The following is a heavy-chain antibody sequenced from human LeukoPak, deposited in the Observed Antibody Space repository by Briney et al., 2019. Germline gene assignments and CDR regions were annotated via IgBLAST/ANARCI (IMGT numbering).Heavy chain of an antibody. CDR2: IASSGSTI. J-gene: IGHJ1*01. CDR1: GFTFSNYE. D-gene: IGHD3-22*01. CDR3: ATSRGYFFRWFQH. Sequence: GGSLRLSCSASGFTFSNYEMNWVRQAPGKGLEWVSYIASSGSTIYYADSVRGRFTISRDNAKSSLYLQMNSLRADDTAVYYCATSRGYFFRWFQHWGQGTLVTVSS. V-gene: IGHV3-48*03.